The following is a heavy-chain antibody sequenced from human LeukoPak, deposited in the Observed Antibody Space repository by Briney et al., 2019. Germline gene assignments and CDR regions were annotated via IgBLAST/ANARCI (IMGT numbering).Heavy chain of an antibody. J-gene: IGHJ4*02. V-gene: IGHV3-74*01. CDR1: GFTFSNYW. CDR2: INGDGSST. Sequence: SGGSLRLSCAASGFTFSNYWMHGVRQAPGKGLVWVSRINGDGSSTSYADSVKGRFTISRDNAKNTLYLQMDSLRAEDTAVYYCARDPYGSGRYWGQGTRVTVSS. D-gene: IGHD3-10*01. CDR3: ARDPYGSGRY.